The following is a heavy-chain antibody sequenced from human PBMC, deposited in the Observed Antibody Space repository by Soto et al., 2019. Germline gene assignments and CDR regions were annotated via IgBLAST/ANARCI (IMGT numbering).Heavy chain of an antibody. V-gene: IGHV3-74*03. CDR2: VTGDGSHI. Sequence: EGSLRLSCAASAFITSIYFMHGVRQPPGKGLEWVSHVTGDGSHITYADSVKGRFTISRDNAKNALYLQMTSLRVEDTVLYYCASAMNDYGAYWGQGSRVAV. J-gene: IGHJ4*02. D-gene: IGHD3-16*01. CDR1: AFITSIYF. CDR3: ASAMNDYGAY.